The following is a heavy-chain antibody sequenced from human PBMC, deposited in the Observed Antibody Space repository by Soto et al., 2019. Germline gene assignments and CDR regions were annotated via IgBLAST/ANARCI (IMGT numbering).Heavy chain of an antibody. CDR1: GGSISSHY. D-gene: IGHD3-22*01. CDR2: VHYRRST. CDR3: ARDRDYYESSGYHYKDLYGFDP. J-gene: IGHJ5*02. V-gene: IGHV4-59*11. Sequence: PSETLSLTCTVSGGSISSHYWSWIRQPPGKGLEWIGYVHYRRSTNYNPSLKSRVTISVDTSKNQFSLKLSSVTAADTAVYYCARDRDYYESSGYHYKDLYGFDPWGQGTLVTVSS.